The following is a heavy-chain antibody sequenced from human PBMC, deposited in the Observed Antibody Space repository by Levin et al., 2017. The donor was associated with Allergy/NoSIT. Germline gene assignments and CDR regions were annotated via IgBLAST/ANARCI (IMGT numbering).Heavy chain of an antibody. CDR1: GFTFSSYA. Sequence: GGSLRLSCAASGFTFSSYAMSWVRQAPGKGLEWVSAISGSGGSTYYADSVKGRFTISRDNSKNTLYLQMNSLRAEDTAVYYCAVRLRFLEWLPHRIMDVWGQGTTVTVSS. J-gene: IGHJ6*02. V-gene: IGHV3-23*01. D-gene: IGHD3-3*01. CDR2: ISGSGGST. CDR3: AVRLRFLEWLPHRIMDV.